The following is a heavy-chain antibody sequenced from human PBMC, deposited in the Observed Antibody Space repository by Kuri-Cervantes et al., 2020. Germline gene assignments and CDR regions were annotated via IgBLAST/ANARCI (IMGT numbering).Heavy chain of an antibody. Sequence: GGSLRLSCAASGFTFSSYGMHWVRQAPGKGLEWVAVIWYDGSNKYYADSVKGRFTISRDNSKNTLYLQMNSLRAEDTAVYYCARASVYDSSGHYYYGMDVWGQGTTVTVSS. CDR3: ARASVYDSSGHYYYGMDV. CDR1: GFTFSSYG. V-gene: IGHV3-33*01. J-gene: IGHJ6*02. CDR2: IWYDGSNK. D-gene: IGHD3-22*01.